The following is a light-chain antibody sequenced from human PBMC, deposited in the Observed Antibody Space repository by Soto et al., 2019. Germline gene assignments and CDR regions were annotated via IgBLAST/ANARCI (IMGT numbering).Light chain of an antibody. CDR1: SSNIGSHF. Sequence: QSALTQPPSASGTPGQSLTISCSGSSSNIGSHFVYWYQHLPGTAPKLLIFRDGQRPSGVPARFFGPKSGTSASLAITGLRSEDEADYYCAVWDQSLTGWVFGGGTKVTVL. CDR3: AVWDQSLTGWV. J-gene: IGLJ3*02. V-gene: IGLV1-47*01. CDR2: RDG.